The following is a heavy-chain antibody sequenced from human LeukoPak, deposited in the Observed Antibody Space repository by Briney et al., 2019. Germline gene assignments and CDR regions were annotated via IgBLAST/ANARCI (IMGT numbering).Heavy chain of an antibody. J-gene: IGHJ4*02. D-gene: IGHD2-2*01. V-gene: IGHV3-23*01. CDR2: ISGSGGST. CDR1: GFTLSSYA. Sequence: GGALRLSCAASGFTLSSYAMSWVRPAPWKGLEGVSAISGSGGSTYFPDSVNDRFTISRDNSKNTLYLQMNSLRAEDTAVYYCASTATVVVPAAIRYWGQGTLVTVSS. CDR3: ASTATVVVPAAIRY.